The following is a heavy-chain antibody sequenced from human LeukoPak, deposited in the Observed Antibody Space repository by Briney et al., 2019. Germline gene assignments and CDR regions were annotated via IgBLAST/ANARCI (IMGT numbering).Heavy chain of an antibody. CDR2: IYSGGST. CDR1: GFTVSSNY. CDR3: AITIVATNQYYYYGMDV. Sequence: GGSLRLSCAASGFTVSSNYMSWVRQAPGKGLEWVSVIYSGGSTYYADSVKDRFTISRDNSKNTLYLQMNSLRAEDTAVYYCAITIVATNQYYYYGMDVWGQGTTVTVSS. D-gene: IGHD5-12*01. J-gene: IGHJ6*02. V-gene: IGHV3-53*01.